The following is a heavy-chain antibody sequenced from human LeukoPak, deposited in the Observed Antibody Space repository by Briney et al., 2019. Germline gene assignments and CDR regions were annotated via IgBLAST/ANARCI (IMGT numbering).Heavy chain of an antibody. D-gene: IGHD4-17*01. Sequence: SETLSLTCFVSGGSISGDDDYWSWIRQPPGKGLEWIGYINHSGNTYYIPSLRSRGTISIDTSKNQFSLELSSVTAADTAVYYCARYTVTNLLDFWGQGTLVTVSS. CDR3: ARYTVTNLLDF. J-gene: IGHJ4*02. CDR2: INHSGNT. CDR1: GGSISGDDDY. V-gene: IGHV4-30-4*08.